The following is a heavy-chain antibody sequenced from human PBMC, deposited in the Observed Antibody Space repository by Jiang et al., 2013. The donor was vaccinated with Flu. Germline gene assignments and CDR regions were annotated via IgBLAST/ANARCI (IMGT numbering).Heavy chain of an antibody. J-gene: IGHJ4*02. Sequence: GSGLVKPSQTLSLTCTVSGGSISSGGYYWSWIRQHPGKGLEWIGYIYYSGSTYYNPSLKSRVTISVDTSKNQFSLKLSSVTAADTAVYYCAREVVVAAKGFDYWGQGTLVTVSS. CDR3: AREVVVAAKGFDY. V-gene: IGHV4-31*03. D-gene: IGHD2-15*01. CDR1: GGSISSGGYY. CDR2: IYYSGST.